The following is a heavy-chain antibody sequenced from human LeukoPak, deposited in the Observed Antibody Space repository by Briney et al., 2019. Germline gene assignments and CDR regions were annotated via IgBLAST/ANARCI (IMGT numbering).Heavy chain of an antibody. D-gene: IGHD3-22*01. CDR2: IYYRGST. CDR1: GDSTSSSSYY. J-gene: IGHJ1*01. V-gene: IGHV4-39*01. CDR3: ARRRYYDSTGYLD. Sequence: PSETLSLTCTISGDSTSSSSYYWGWIRQPPGKGLEWIGDIYYRGSTYYNPSLKSRVSISIDTSNNQFSLTLNSVTAADTALYFCARRRYYDSTGYLDWGQGTLVTVSS.